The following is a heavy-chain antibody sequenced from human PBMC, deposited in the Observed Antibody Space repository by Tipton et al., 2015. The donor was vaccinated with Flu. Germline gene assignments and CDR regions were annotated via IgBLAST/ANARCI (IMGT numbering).Heavy chain of an antibody. CDR2: ISRRSSSI. J-gene: IGHJ6*02. V-gene: IGHV3-48*01. Sequence: GSLRLSCAASGFTFSTYSINWVRQAPGKGLEWVSYISRRSSSIYYADSVKGRFTIARDNAKNALYLQMNSLRAEDTAIYYCARDHPPSITVLGEITDYFGMDVWGQGTTVTVSS. D-gene: IGHD3-3*01. CDR3: ARDHPPSITVLGEITDYFGMDV. CDR1: GFTFSTYS.